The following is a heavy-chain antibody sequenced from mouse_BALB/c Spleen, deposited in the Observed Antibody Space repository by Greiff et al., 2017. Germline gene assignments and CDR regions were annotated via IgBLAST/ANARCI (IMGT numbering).Heavy chain of an antibody. V-gene: IGHV14-3*02. CDR1: GFNITDTY. Sequence: VQLQQSGAELVKPGASVKLSCTASGFNITDTYMHWVKQRPEQGLEWIGRIDPANGNTKYDPKFQGKATITADTSSNTAYLQLSSLTSEDTAVYYCARDTVYAMDYWGQGTSVTVSS. CDR3: ARDTVYAMDY. CDR2: IDPANGNT. J-gene: IGHJ4*01. D-gene: IGHD1-1*01.